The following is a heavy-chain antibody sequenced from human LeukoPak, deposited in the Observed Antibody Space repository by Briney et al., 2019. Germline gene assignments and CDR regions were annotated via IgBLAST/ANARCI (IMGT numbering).Heavy chain of an antibody. D-gene: IGHD6-13*01. V-gene: IGHV4-38-2*02. Sequence: SETLSLTCTVSNYSISTDYYWGWIRQPPGKGLEWIGTMYHSGSTYYNPSLKSRVTISVDTSKNQFSLKLRSVTAADTAVYYCARVQPSSSWYLADYWGQGTLVTVSS. CDR3: ARVQPSSSWYLADY. J-gene: IGHJ4*02. CDR1: NYSISTDYY. CDR2: MYHSGST.